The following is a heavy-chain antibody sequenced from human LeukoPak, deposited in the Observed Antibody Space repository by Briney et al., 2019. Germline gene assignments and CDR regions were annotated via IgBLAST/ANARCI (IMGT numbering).Heavy chain of an antibody. D-gene: IGHD6-13*01. V-gene: IGHV3-7*03. Sequence: GGSLRLSCAASGFTFSSYWMRWVRQAPGKGLEWVANIKQDGSEKNYVDSVKGRFTISRDNAMNSLYLQMNSLSAEDTAIYYCARSLPYGTTWYGRSDFWGQGTLVTVSS. J-gene: IGHJ4*02. CDR1: GFTFSSYW. CDR3: ARSLPYGTTWYGRSDF. CDR2: IKQDGSEK.